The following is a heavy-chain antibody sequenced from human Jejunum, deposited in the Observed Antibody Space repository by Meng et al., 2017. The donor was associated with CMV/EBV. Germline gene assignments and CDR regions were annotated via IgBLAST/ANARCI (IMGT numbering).Heavy chain of an antibody. V-gene: IGHV1-18*01. J-gene: IGHJ4*02. CDR1: AYTFSSYG. CDR3: ARAVMYNYGWYYFDY. D-gene: IGHD3-10*01. Sequence: SAYTFSSYGLTWVRQAPGQGLEWMGAISPYNPTTNSAQNLQGTVTMTTDTSPSTAYMELRSLRSDDTAVYYCARAVMYNYGWYYFDYWGQGTLVTVSS. CDR2: ISPYNPTT.